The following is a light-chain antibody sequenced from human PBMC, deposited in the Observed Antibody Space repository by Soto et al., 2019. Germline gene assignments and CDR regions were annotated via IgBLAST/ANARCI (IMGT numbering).Light chain of an antibody. J-gene: IGLJ1*01. CDR2: NNN. Sequence: QSVLTQPPSASGTPGQRVTISCSGGSSNIGTNAVNWYQQLPGTAPKLLIYNNNQRPSGVPDRFSGSKSGTSASLAISGLQSGDEADYYCAAWDNSLSGYVFGTGTKVTVL. CDR1: SSNIGTNA. CDR3: AAWDNSLSGYV. V-gene: IGLV1-44*01.